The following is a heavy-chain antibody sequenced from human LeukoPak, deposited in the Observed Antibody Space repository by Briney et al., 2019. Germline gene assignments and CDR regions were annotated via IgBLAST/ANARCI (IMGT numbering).Heavy chain of an antibody. J-gene: IGHJ4*02. CDR1: GFTFSSYA. Sequence: GRSLRLSCTASGFTFSSYAIHWVRQAPGKGLEWVTLISYEGSSKYYADAAKGRFTISRDNSKNTLYLQMNSLRAEDTAMYYCARSGRGGDCYNPPFDYWGQGTLVTVSS. CDR3: ARSGRGGDCYNPPFDY. D-gene: IGHD2-21*02. V-gene: IGHV3-30-3*01. CDR2: ISYEGSSK.